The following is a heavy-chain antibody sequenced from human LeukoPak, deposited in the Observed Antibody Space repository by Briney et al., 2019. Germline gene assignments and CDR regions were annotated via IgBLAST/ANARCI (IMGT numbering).Heavy chain of an antibody. CDR2: ISWNSGSI. CDR3: AKEEARGAFDS. V-gene: IGHV3-9*01. Sequence: GRSLRLSCAASGFTFDDYAMHWVRQAPGKGPEWVSGISWNSGSIGYADSVKGRFTISRDNAENSLYLQMNSLRAEDTALYYCAKEEARGAFDSWGQGTRVTVSS. J-gene: IGHJ3*02. CDR1: GFTFDDYA.